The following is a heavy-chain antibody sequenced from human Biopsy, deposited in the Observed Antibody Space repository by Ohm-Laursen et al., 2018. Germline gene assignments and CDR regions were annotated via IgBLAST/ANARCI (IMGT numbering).Heavy chain of an antibody. D-gene: IGHD3-22*01. J-gene: IGHJ5*02. Sequence: GTLSLTCTVSGGSISNNNYYWGWIRQPPGKGLEWIGSIFYRGSTHYKPSLRSRVNISVDTSKNQFSLKLNSVTAADTAVYYCARDYDTSGYYYVSWGQGTLVTVSS. CDR1: GGSISNNNYY. CDR2: IFYRGST. V-gene: IGHV4-39*01. CDR3: ARDYDTSGYYYVS.